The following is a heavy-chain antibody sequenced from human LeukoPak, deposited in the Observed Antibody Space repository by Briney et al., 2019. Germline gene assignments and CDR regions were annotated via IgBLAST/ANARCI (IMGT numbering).Heavy chain of an antibody. CDR2: INPNSGGT. Sequence: GASVKVSCKASGYTFTGYYMHWVRRAPGQGLEWMGWINPNSGGTNYAQTFQGRVTMTRDTSISTAYMELSRLRSDDTAVYYCARRLRRPLDAFDIWGQGTMVTVSS. D-gene: IGHD3-22*01. J-gene: IGHJ3*02. CDR1: GYTFTGYY. CDR3: ARRLRRPLDAFDI. V-gene: IGHV1-2*02.